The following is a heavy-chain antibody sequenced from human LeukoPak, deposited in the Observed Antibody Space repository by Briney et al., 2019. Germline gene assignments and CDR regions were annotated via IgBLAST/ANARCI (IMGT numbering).Heavy chain of an antibody. V-gene: IGHV1-69*04. Sequence: SVKVSCKASGGTFSSFGITWVRQAPGQGLEWMGRIIPILGIANYAQKFQGRVTITADKSTSTAYMELSSLRSEDTAVYYCARGGGSYDYMNAFDIWGQGTMVTVSS. J-gene: IGHJ3*02. CDR1: GGTFSSFG. CDR3: ARGGGSYDYMNAFDI. D-gene: IGHD1-26*01. CDR2: IIPILGIA.